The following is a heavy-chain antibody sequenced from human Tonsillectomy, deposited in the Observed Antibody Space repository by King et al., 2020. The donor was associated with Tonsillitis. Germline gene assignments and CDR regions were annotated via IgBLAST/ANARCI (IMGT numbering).Heavy chain of an antibody. CDR1: GGSFSGYY. CDR3: LRFLYYYGSGRFDP. D-gene: IGHD3-10*01. J-gene: IGHJ5*02. V-gene: IGHV4-34*01. Sequence: VQLQQWGAGLLKPSETLSLTCAVYGGSFSGYYWSWIRQPPGKGLEWIGEINHSGSTNYNPSLKSRVTISVDTSKNQFSLKLSSVTAADTAVYYGLRFLYYYGSGRFDPWGQGTLVTVSS. CDR2: INHSGST.